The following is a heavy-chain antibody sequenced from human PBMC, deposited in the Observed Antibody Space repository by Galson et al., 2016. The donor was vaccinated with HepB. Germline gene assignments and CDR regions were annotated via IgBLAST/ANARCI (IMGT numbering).Heavy chain of an antibody. CDR1: GFTFSSYA. CDR3: ARVHEIGAGILQH. Sequence: SLRLSCAASGFTFSSYAINWVRQAPGKGLDWVSAISGSGGSTYYADSVKGRFTISRDNSKNTLYLQMNSLRVDDTAVYYCARVHEIGAGILQHWGQGTLVTVSS. V-gene: IGHV3-23*01. D-gene: IGHD1-1*01. J-gene: IGHJ1*01. CDR2: ISGSGGST.